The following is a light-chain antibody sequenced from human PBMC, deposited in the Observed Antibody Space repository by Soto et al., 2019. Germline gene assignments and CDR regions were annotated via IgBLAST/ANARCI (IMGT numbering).Light chain of an antibody. V-gene: IGKV1-12*01. CDR3: QEANGSPRVLS. CDR2: GTS. Sequence: DIQMTQSPSSVSASVGDRVTITCRASQSMSRWLAWYQQKPGKAPKLLIYGTSTLQSGVPSRFSGSGSGTEFTLTISSLQPEDFATYYCQEANGSPRVLSFGGGTKVEI. J-gene: IGKJ4*01. CDR1: QSMSRW.